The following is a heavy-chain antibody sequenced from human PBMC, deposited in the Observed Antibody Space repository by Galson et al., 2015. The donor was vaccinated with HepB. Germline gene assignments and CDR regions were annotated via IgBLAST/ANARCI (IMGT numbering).Heavy chain of an antibody. V-gene: IGHV5-51*01. D-gene: IGHD3-22*01. CDR2: IYPGDSHT. CDR3: ARFPEDSSGYYIDY. Sequence: QSGAEVKKPGESLKISCKGSGYSFSNYWIAWVRQMPGKGLEWMGIIYPGDSHTRYSPSFQGQVTFSADKSSTAYLQWSSLKASDTAMYYCARFPEDSSGYYIDYWGQGTLVTVSS. CDR1: GYSFSNYW. J-gene: IGHJ4*02.